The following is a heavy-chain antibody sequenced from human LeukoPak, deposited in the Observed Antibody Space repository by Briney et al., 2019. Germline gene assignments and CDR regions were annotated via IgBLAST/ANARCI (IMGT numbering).Heavy chain of an antibody. CDR2: ISSSSSTI. Sequence: GGSLRLSCAASGFTFSSYSMNWVRQAPGKGLEWVSYISSSSSTIYYADSVKGRFTISRDNAKNSLYLQMNSLRAEDTAVYYCAGDRYSGSGAAFDIWGQGTMVTVSS. CDR1: GFTFSSYS. J-gene: IGHJ3*02. D-gene: IGHD1-26*01. CDR3: AGDRYSGSGAAFDI. V-gene: IGHV3-48*01.